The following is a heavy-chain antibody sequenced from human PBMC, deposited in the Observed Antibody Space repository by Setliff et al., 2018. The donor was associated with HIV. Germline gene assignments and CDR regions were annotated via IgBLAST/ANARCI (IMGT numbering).Heavy chain of an antibody. V-gene: IGHV4-39*07. CDR2: IYHSGST. J-gene: IGHJ4*02. Sequence: SETLSLTCTVSGGSISSSSYYWGWIRQPPGKGLEWIGSIYHSGSTYYNPSLKSRVTISVDTSKNQFSLKVSSVTAADTAVYYCARRSNWYNYWGQGTLVTVSS. CDR1: GGSISSSSYY. D-gene: IGHD6-13*01. CDR3: ARRSNWYNY.